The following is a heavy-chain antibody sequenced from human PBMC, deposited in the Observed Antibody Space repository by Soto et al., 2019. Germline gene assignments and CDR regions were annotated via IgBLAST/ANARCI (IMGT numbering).Heavy chain of an antibody. CDR3: ARDGSDTAMVQDY. V-gene: IGHV1-69*06. D-gene: IGHD5-18*01. CDR1: GGTFSSYA. Sequence: SVKVSCKASGGTFSSYAISWVRQAPGQGLEWMGGIIPIFGTANYAQKFQGRVTITADKSTSTAYMELSSLRSEDTAVYYCARDGSDTAMVQDYWGQGTPVTVSS. CDR2: IIPIFGTA. J-gene: IGHJ4*02.